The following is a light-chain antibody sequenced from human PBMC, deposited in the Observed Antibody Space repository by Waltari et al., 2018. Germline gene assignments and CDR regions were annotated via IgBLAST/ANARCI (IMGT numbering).Light chain of an antibody. CDR2: DTS. Sequence: EIVLTQSPATLSLSPGERATLSCRASQSVRVYLAWYQQKPGQAPRPPIYDTSNRASGTPDRFSGSGSGTDFSLSISSLEPEDFAVYYCQQRHNWPLTFGGGTKVEIK. V-gene: IGKV3-11*01. J-gene: IGKJ4*01. CDR3: QQRHNWPLT. CDR1: QSVRVY.